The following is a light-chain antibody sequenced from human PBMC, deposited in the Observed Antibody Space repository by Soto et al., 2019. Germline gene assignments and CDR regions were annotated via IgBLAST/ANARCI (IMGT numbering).Light chain of an antibody. J-gene: IGKJ4*01. V-gene: IGKV3-20*01. CDR2: GAS. CDR1: QSVSSSY. CDR3: QQYGSP. Sequence: EIVLTQSPGTLSLSPGERATLSCRASQSVSSSYLAWYQQKPGQAPRLLIYGASSRATGIPDRFSGSGSGTDFTLTISRLEPEDFAVYYCQQYGSPFGGGTKVAIK.